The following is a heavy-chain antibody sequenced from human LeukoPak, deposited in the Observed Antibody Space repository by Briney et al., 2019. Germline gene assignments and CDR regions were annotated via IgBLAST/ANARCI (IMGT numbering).Heavy chain of an antibody. CDR1: GFTFSSYW. CDR3: ARQSSDAFDI. Sequence: GGSLRLSCAASGFTFSSYWMSWVRQAPGKGLELVATIRQDGSQKYYVDSVKGRFTISRDNAKNSLYLQMNSLRAEDTAVYYCARQSSDAFDIWGQGTMVTVSS. V-gene: IGHV3-7*01. J-gene: IGHJ3*02. CDR2: IRQDGSQK.